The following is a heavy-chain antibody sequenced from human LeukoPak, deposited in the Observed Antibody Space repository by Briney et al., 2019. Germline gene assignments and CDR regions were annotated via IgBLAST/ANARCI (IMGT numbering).Heavy chain of an antibody. J-gene: IGHJ5*02. Sequence: GGSLRLSCAASGLTFSSYSMNWVRQAPGKGLEWVSYISGSSSTIYYADSVKGRFTISRDNVKNSLYLQMNSLRAEDTAVYYCAREGLRYFDWLFFDPWGQGTLVTASS. D-gene: IGHD3-9*01. CDR3: AREGLRYFDWLFFDP. CDR2: ISGSSSTI. CDR1: GLTFSSYS. V-gene: IGHV3-48*01.